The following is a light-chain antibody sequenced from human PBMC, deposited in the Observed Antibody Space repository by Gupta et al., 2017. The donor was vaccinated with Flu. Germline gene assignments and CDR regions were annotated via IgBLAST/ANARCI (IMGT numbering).Light chain of an antibody. Sequence: DIQLTQSPSFLSASVGDRVTITCRASQAVTSFLAWYQQKPGKAPNLLIYAASTLQTGVPSRFSGSGSGTEFTLTISSLQPEDFATYYCQQLDVYPFTFGLGTKVDIK. CDR2: AAS. CDR1: QAVTSF. J-gene: IGKJ3*01. V-gene: IGKV1-9*01. CDR3: QQLDVYPFT.